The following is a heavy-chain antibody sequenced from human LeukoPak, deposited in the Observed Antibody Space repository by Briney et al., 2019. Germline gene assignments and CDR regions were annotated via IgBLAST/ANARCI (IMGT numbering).Heavy chain of an antibody. D-gene: IGHD4-17*01. CDR2: INKDGSGQ. J-gene: IGHJ4*02. CDR1: GFTLRSYW. V-gene: IGHV3-7*01. CDR3: ARDPDYGHPGPFWDS. Sequence: GGSLRLSCAASGFTLRSYWMSWVRQAPGKGLEWVANINKDGSGQYYVDSVRGRFTISRDNAKNSLYLQMNSLRAEDSAVYYCARDPDYGHPGPFWDSWGQGTLVTVSS.